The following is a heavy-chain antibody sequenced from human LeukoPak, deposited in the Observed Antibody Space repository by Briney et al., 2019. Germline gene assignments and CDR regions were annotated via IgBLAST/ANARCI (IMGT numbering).Heavy chain of an antibody. J-gene: IGHJ4*02. CDR1: GFTFSSYG. Sequence: GGSLRLSCAASGFTFSSYGMHWVRQAPGKGLEWVAVISYDGSNKYYADSVKGRFTISRDNSKNTLYLQMNSLRAEDTAVYYCAKEYPYSSSWRRVYYFDCWGQGTLVTVSS. V-gene: IGHV3-30*18. CDR3: AKEYPYSSSWRRVYYFDC. D-gene: IGHD6-13*01. CDR2: ISYDGSNK.